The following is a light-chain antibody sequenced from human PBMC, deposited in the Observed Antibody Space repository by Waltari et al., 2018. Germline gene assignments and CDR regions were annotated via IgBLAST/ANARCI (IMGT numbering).Light chain of an antibody. Sequence: DIQMTQSTSTLYASVGDRFTITCRASQSITSWLAWYQQKPGKAPKLLIYRASTLERGVPSRFSGSGSGTEFTLTISSLQPDDFATYYCQHYNSNPYTFGQGTNLDIK. CDR3: QHYNSNPYT. V-gene: IGKV1-5*03. CDR1: QSITSW. J-gene: IGKJ2*01. CDR2: RAS.